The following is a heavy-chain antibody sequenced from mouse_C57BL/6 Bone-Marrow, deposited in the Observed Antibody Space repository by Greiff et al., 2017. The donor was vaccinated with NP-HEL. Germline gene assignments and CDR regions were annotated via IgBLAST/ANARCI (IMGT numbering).Heavy chain of an antibody. CDR2: IYPGNGDT. J-gene: IGHJ4*01. CDR3: AWDGYCGNARDY. Sequence: VQLQQSGAELVRPGASVKMSCKASGYTFTSYKMHWVKQRPRQGLEWIGAIYPGNGDTTYNQKFKGKATLTVDKSSSTAYMQLSSLTSEDSAVYVCAWDGYCGNARDYGGQGTSVTVSA. D-gene: IGHD2-3*01. CDR1: GYTFTSYK. V-gene: IGHV1-12*01.